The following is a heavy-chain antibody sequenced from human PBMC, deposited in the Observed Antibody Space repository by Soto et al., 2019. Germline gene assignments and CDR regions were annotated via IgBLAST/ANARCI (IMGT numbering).Heavy chain of an antibody. CDR1: GFTFSSYS. CDR3: AREQQPSGDFDY. CDR2: ISSSSSYI. Sequence: GGSLRLSCAASGFTFSSYSMNWVRQAPGKGLEWVSSISSSSSYIYYADSVKGRFTISRDNAKNSLYLQMNGLRAEDTAVYYCAREQQPSGDFDYWGQGTLVTVSS. J-gene: IGHJ4*02. D-gene: IGHD6-13*01. V-gene: IGHV3-21*01.